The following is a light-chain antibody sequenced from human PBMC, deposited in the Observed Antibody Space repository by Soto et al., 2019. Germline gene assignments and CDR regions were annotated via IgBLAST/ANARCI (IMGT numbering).Light chain of an antibody. CDR3: QQYGSSRFT. CDR2: GAS. J-gene: IGKJ3*01. Sequence: EIVLTQSPGTLSLSPGERATLSCRASQSITNSYLAWYQQKPVHAPRLLVYGASSRATVIPDRFSGSCCWTDFTLTISTLEPEDFDVYYCQQYGSSRFTFGPGTKVDIK. V-gene: IGKV3-20*01. CDR1: QSITNSY.